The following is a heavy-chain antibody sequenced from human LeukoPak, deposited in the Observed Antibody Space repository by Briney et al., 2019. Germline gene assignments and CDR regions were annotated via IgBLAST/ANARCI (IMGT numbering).Heavy chain of an antibody. Sequence: GGSLRLSCAASRFIFNNYWMNWVRQAPGKGLEWVANIKEDGIEKYYVDSVKGRFTISRDNAKNSLYLQMNSLRAEDTAVYYCARALNDYGDYGPFDYWGQGTLVTVSS. V-gene: IGHV3-7*01. CDR1: RFIFNNYW. D-gene: IGHD4-17*01. CDR2: IKEDGIEK. J-gene: IGHJ4*02. CDR3: ARALNDYGDYGPFDY.